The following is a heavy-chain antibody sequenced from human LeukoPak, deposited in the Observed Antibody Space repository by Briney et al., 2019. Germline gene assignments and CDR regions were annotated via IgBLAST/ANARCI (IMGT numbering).Heavy chain of an antibody. D-gene: IGHD2-2*02. Sequence: GGSLRLSCAASGFTVSSNYMSWVRQAPGKGLEWISGISNSGDTTYDADSVKGRFTISRDNSKNTLYLQMNSLRAEDTAVYYCAKCPGSANCYTGFDYWGQGTLVTVSS. V-gene: IGHV3-23*01. CDR2: ISNSGDTT. CDR3: AKCPGSANCYTGFDY. J-gene: IGHJ4*02. CDR1: GFTVSSNY.